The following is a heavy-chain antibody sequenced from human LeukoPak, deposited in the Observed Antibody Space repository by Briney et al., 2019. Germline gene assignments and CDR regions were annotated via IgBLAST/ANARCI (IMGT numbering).Heavy chain of an antibody. J-gene: IGHJ4*02. CDR3: ARAPPRLDGYILYY. Sequence: SVKVSCKASGGTFTNLAINWVRQAPGQGLEWMGRIIPTTDLASYAQKFQGRVTITADKSTSTAYMELSSLRSEDTAVYYCARAPPRLDGYILYYWGQGTLVTVSS. D-gene: IGHD5-24*01. V-gene: IGHV1-69*04. CDR1: GGTFTNLA. CDR2: IIPTTDLA.